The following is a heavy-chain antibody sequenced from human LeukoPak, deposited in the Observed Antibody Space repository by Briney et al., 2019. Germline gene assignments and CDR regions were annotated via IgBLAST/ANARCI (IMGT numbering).Heavy chain of an antibody. V-gene: IGHV4-61*02. D-gene: IGHD6-13*01. CDR1: GGSISSSSYY. Sequence: SETLSLTCTVSGGSISSSSYYWSWIRQPAGKGLEWIGRIYTSGSTNYNPSLKSRVTMSVDTSKNQFSLKLSSVTAADTAVYYCAREGLDSSSWYLNYFDYWGQGTLVTVSS. CDR2: IYTSGST. CDR3: AREGLDSSSWYLNYFDY. J-gene: IGHJ4*02.